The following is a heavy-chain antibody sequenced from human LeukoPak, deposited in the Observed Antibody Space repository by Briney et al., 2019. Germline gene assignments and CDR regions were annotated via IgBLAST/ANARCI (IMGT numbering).Heavy chain of an antibody. CDR3: ARGAATVTTPFDP. CDR1: GFTFSSYS. Sequence: GGSLRLSCAASGFTFSSYSMNWVRQAPGKGLEWVSSISSSSYIYYADSVKGRFTISRDNAKNSLYLQMNSLRAEDTAVYYCARGAATVTTPFDPWGQGTLVTVSS. J-gene: IGHJ5*02. CDR2: ISSSSYI. V-gene: IGHV3-21*01. D-gene: IGHD4-17*01.